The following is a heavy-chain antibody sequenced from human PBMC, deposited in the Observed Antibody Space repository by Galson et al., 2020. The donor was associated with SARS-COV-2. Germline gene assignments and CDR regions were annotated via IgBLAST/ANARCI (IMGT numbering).Heavy chain of an antibody. CDR1: GYTFTGYY. CDR2: INPNSGGT. V-gene: IGHV1-2*02. D-gene: IGHD4-17*01. CDR3: AAPRTVTLLRAREKYYYYGMDV. Sequence: ASVKVSCKASGYTFTGYYMHWVRQAPGQGLEWMGWINPNSGGTNYAQKFQGRVTMTRDTSISTAYMELSRLRSDDTAVYYCAAPRTVTLLRAREKYYYYGMDVWGQGTTVTVSS. J-gene: IGHJ6*02.